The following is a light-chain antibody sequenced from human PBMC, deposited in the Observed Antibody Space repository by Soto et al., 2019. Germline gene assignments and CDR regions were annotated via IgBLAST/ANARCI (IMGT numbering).Light chain of an antibody. Sequence: QSVLTQPASVSGSPGQSITISCTGTSSDVGLYDYVSWYQHHPGKAPQRMIYAVSNRPSGVSNRFSASKSGNTASLFISRLQHEEEADYYCSSYKSDSSYVFGSGTKVTV. V-gene: IGLV2-14*01. CDR1: SSDVGLYDY. CDR3: SSYKSDSSYV. J-gene: IGLJ1*01. CDR2: AVS.